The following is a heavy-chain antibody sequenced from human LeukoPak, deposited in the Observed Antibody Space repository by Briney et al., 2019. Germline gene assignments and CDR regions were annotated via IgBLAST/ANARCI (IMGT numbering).Heavy chain of an antibody. CDR2: IYYSGST. D-gene: IGHD3-16*02. V-gene: IGHV4-39*01. J-gene: IGHJ4*02. CDR1: GESISSSSYY. Sequence: SETLSLTCTVSGESISSSSYYWGWIRQPPGKGLEWIGSIYYSGSTYYNPSLKTRVTISVDTSKNQFSLKLSSMTAADTTVYYCARTPAAFGGVIAPGLWGQGTLVTVSS. CDR3: ARTPAAFGGVIAPGL.